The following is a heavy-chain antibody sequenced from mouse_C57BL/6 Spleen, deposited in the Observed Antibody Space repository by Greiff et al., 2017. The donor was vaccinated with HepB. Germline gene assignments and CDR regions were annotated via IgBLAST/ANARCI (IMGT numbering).Heavy chain of an antibody. CDR2: INYDGSST. CDR3: ARDRGYYGSSPYWYFDV. J-gene: IGHJ1*03. CDR1: GFTFSDYY. D-gene: IGHD1-1*01. V-gene: IGHV5-16*01. Sequence: EVKVVESEGGLVQPGSSMKLSCTASGFTFSDYYMAWVRQVPEKGLEWVANINYDGSSTYYLDSLKSRFIISRDNAKNILYLQMSSLKSEDTATYYCARDRGYYGSSPYWYFDVWGTGTTVTVSS.